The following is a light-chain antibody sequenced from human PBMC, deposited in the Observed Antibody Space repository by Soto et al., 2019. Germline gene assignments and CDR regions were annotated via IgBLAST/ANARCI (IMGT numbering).Light chain of an antibody. CDR1: QSVRSN. V-gene: IGKV3-20*01. CDR2: GAS. CDR3: QQYGSSPQT. Sequence: TLSFRASQSVRSNLAWYQQKPGQAPRLLIYGASTMETGIPARFSGSGSATDFTLTISRLEPEDFAVYYCQQYGSSPQTFGQGTKVDIK. J-gene: IGKJ1*01.